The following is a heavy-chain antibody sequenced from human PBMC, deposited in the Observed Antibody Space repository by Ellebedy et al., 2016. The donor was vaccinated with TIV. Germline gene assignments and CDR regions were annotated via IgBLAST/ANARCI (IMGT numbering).Heavy chain of an antibody. Sequence: AASVKVSCKASGYTFTGYYMHWVRQAPGQGLEWMGWINPNSGGTNYAQKFQGWVTMTRDTSISTAYMELSRLRSDDTAVYYCARKGEKSSNGMDVWGQGTTVTVSS. CDR1: GYTFTGYY. CDR3: ARKGEKSSNGMDV. D-gene: IGHD3-16*01. V-gene: IGHV1-2*04. J-gene: IGHJ6*02. CDR2: INPNSGGT.